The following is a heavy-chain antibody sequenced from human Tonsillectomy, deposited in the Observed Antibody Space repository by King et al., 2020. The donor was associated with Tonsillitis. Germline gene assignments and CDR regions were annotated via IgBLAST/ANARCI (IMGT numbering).Heavy chain of an antibody. D-gene: IGHD3-10*01. CDR3: TTNYRGYMDV. J-gene: IGHJ6*03. V-gene: IGHV3-15*07. Sequence: VQLVESGGGLVKPGGSLRLSCAASGFTFSNACMNWVRQAPGEGLEWVGRIKSKIDGGTIDYAAPVKGRFTISRDDSKNTLYLQMNSLKTEDTAVYYCTTNYRGYMDVWGKGTTVAVSS. CDR2: IKSKIDGGTI. CDR1: GFTFSNAC.